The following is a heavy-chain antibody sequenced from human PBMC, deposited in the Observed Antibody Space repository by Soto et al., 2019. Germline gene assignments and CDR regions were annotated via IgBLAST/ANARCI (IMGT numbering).Heavy chain of an antibody. CDR3: ARVLGYCSGGSCHNWFDP. CDR1: GYTFTSYA. Sequence: QVQLVQSGAAEKKPGASVKVSCKASGYTFTSYAMHWVRQAPGQRLEWMGWINAGNGNTKYSQKFQGRVTITRDTSAITAYRELSSLRSEDTAVYYCARVLGYCSGGSCHNWFDPWGQGTLVTVS. V-gene: IGHV1-3*05. J-gene: IGHJ5*02. CDR2: INAGNGNT. D-gene: IGHD2-15*01.